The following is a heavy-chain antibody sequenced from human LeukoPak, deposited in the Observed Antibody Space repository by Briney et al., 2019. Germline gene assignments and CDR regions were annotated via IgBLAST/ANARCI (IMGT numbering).Heavy chain of an antibody. V-gene: IGHV4-34*01. Sequence: SETLSLSCAVSGVAFSRYNRSWIRQPPGKGLEWIGAINHSGSTNYNPSLKSRVTISADTSKNRYTLKLSSVAAADTAVYYCARARRLYDYVPGVFDYWGQGTQVTVSS. J-gene: IGHJ4*02. CDR3: ARARRLYDYVPGVFDY. CDR2: INHSGST. CDR1: GVAFSRYN. D-gene: IGHD3-16*01.